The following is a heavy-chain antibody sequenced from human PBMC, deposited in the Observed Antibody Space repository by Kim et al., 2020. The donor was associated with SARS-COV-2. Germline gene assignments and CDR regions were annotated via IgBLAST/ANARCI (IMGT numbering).Heavy chain of an antibody. V-gene: IGHV3-23*01. J-gene: IGHJ4*02. D-gene: IGHD1-26*01. CDR1: GFTFSSYA. CDR3: AKDGPRAPIVGATNTDY. CDR2: ISGSGGST. Sequence: GGSLRLSCAASGFTFSSYAMSWVRQAPGKGLEWVSAISGSGGSTYYADSVKGRFTISRDNSKNTLYLQMNSLRAEDTAVYYCAKDGPRAPIVGATNTDYWGQGTLVTVSS.